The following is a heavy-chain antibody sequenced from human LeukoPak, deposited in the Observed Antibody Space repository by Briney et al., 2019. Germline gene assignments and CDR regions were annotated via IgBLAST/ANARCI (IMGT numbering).Heavy chain of an antibody. CDR1: GGTFSSYA. J-gene: IGHJ4*02. Sequence: AASVKVSCKASGGTFSSYAISWVRQAPGQGLEWMGGIIPIFGTANYAQKFQGRVTITADESTSTAYMELSSLRSDDTAVYYCARGPPQWELRALGYWGQGTLVTVSS. D-gene: IGHD1-26*01. CDR2: IIPIFGTA. V-gene: IGHV1-69*13. CDR3: ARGPPQWELRALGY.